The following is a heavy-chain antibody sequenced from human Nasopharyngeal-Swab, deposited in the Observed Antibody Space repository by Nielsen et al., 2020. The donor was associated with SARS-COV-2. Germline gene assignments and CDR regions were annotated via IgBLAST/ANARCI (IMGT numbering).Heavy chain of an antibody. CDR1: GFTFSSYA. D-gene: IGHD2-2*03. CDR2: ISGSGGST. V-gene: IGHV3-23*01. J-gene: IGHJ5*02. CDR3: AKDPGYCSSTSCYSNWFDP. Sequence: GESLKISCAASGFTFSSYAMSWVRQAPGKGLEWVSAISGSGGSTYYADSVKGRFTISRDNSKNTLYLQMNSLRAEGTAVYYCAKDPGYCSSTSCYSNWFDPWGQGTLVTVSS.